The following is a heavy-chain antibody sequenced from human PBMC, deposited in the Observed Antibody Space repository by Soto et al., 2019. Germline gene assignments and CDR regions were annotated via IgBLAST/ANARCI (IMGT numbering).Heavy chain of an antibody. D-gene: IGHD4-17*01. CDR1: GWSFSGYY. Sequence: QVQLQQWGAGLLKPSETLSLTCAVYGWSFSGYYWSWIRQPPGKGLGWIGEINHSGSTNYNPSLKSRVTISVDTSKTPFSLKLSSVTAADTAVYYCARAYGGKVFDYWGQGTLVTVSS. CDR2: INHSGST. CDR3: ARAYGGKVFDY. V-gene: IGHV4-34*01. J-gene: IGHJ4*02.